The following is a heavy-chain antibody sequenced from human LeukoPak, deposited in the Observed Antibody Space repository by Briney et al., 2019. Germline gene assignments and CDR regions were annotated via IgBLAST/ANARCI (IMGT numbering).Heavy chain of an antibody. CDR1: GGSISIYY. J-gene: IGHJ6*03. Sequence: SETLSLTCTVSGGSISIYYWNWIRQPAGKGLEWIGRIFTTGITNSNPSLKSRVTMSVDKSKNQFSLTLTSVTAADTAVYYCARESSGTYYNPLGYMDVWGKGTTVTVSS. V-gene: IGHV4-4*07. CDR2: IFTTGIT. D-gene: IGHD3-10*01. CDR3: ARESSGTYYNPLGYMDV.